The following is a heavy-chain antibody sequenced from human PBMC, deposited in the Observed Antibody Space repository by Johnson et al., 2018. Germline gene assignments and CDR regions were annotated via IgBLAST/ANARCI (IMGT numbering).Heavy chain of an antibody. CDR1: GFTFSSYA. D-gene: IGHD6-19*01. Sequence: SGGGVVQPGRSLRLSCAASGFTFSSYAMHWVRQAPGKGLEWVAVISYDGSNKYYADSVKGRFTISRDNSKNTLYLQMNSLRAEDTAVYYCAKAPWQWLVQNYGIDVWGQGTTVTVSS. J-gene: IGHJ6*02. V-gene: IGHV3-30-3*01. CDR3: AKAPWQWLVQNYGIDV. CDR2: ISYDGSNK.